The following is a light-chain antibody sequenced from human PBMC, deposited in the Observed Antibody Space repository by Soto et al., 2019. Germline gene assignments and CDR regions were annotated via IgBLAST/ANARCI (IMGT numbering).Light chain of an antibody. V-gene: IGKV1-17*03. CDR1: QDIGNH. Sequence: DIQMTQSPSAMSASVGDRVTTSCRASQDIGNHLAWFQQRPGKVPQRLIYAASSLQTGVPSRFSGSGSGTDFALTINSLQPEDFATYYCLQHDSFPPPFGQVTLLAIK. CDR2: AAS. J-gene: IGKJ5*01. CDR3: LQHDSFPPP.